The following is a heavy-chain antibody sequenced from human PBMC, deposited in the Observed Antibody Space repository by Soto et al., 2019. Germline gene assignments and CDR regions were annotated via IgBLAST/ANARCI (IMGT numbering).Heavy chain of an antibody. CDR3: ARVGVVITDYYGMDV. D-gene: IGHD3-3*01. V-gene: IGHV4-39*01. CDR1: GGSISSSSYY. Sequence: KPSETLSLTCTVSGGSISSSSYYWGWIRQPPGKGLEWIGSIYYSGSTYYNPSLKSRVTISVDTSKNQFSLKLSSVTAADTAVYYCARVGVVITDYYGMDVWGQGTTVTVSS. J-gene: IGHJ6*02. CDR2: IYYSGST.